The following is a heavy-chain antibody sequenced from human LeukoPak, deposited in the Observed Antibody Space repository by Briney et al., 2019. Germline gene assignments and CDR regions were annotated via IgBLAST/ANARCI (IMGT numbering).Heavy chain of an antibody. D-gene: IGHD3-22*01. J-gene: IGHJ5*02. CDR1: GFTFSSYA. CDR3: AKVGLTDGSGYP. CDR2: ISGSGGST. V-gene: IGHV3-23*01. Sequence: GGSLRLSCAGSGFTFSSYAMSWVRQAPGKGVKWVSAISGSGGSTYYADSVKGRFTISRDNSKNTLYLQMNSLRAEDTAVYYCAKVGLTDGSGYPWGQGTLVTVSS.